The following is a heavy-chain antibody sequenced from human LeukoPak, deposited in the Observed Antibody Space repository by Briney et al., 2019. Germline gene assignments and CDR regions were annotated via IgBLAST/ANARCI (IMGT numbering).Heavy chain of an antibody. V-gene: IGHV1-69*06. J-gene: IGHJ4*02. CDR2: IIPIFGTA. D-gene: IGHD5-12*01. CDR1: GYTFTTYN. Sequence: SVKVSCKASGYTFTTYNINWVRQAPGQGLEWMGGIIPIFGTANYAQKFQGRVTITADKSTSTAYMELSSLRSEDTAVYYCAREEYSGYDGVYFDYWGQGTLVTVSS. CDR3: AREEYSGYDGVYFDY.